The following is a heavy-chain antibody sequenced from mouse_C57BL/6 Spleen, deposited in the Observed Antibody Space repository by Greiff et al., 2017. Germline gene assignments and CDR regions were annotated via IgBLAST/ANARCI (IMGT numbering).Heavy chain of an antibody. V-gene: IGHV6-3*01. J-gene: IGHJ2*01. Sequence: EVKLVESGGGLVQPGGSMKLSCVASGFTFSNYWMNWVRQSPEKGLEWVAQIRLKSDNYATHYAESVKGRFTISRDDSKSSVYLQMNNLRAEDTGIYDCTGDYDDDVDYGGQGTTLTVSS. D-gene: IGHD2-4*01. CDR1: GFTFSNYW. CDR3: TGDYDDDVDY. CDR2: IRLKSDNYAT.